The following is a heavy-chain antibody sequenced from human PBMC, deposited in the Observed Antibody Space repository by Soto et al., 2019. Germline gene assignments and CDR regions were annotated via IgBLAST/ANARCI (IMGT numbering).Heavy chain of an antibody. CDR1: GYSFTSYW. D-gene: IGHD6-13*01. V-gene: IGHV5-51*01. CDR3: ARTSAAGKYYYGMDV. CDR2: IYPGDSDT. Sequence: PGESLKISCKGSGYSFTSYWIGWVRQMPGKGLEWMGIIYPGDSDTRYSPSFQGQVTISADKSISTAYLQWSSLKASYTAMFFCARTSAAGKYYYGMDVWGQGTTVTVSS. J-gene: IGHJ6*02.